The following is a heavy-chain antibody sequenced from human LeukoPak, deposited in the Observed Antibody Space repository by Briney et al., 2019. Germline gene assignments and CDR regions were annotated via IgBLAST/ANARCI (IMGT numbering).Heavy chain of an antibody. D-gene: IGHD6-19*01. CDR1: GFTFDDYA. J-gene: IGHJ4*02. Sequence: GGSLRLSCAASGFTFDDYAMHWVRQAPGKGPEWVSGISWNSGSIGYADSVKGRFTISRDNAKNSLYLQMNSLRAEDTALYYCAKVGPSGSFDYWAREPWSPSPQ. CDR3: AKVGPSGSFDY. V-gene: IGHV3-9*01. CDR2: ISWNSGSI.